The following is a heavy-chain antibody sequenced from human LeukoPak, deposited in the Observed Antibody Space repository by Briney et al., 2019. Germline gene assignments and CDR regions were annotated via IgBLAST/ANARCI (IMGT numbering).Heavy chain of an antibody. CDR1: GFTFSSYA. V-gene: IGHV3-23*01. Sequence: GGSLTLTCAASGFTFSSYAMSWVRQTPGKGLEWVSCIRSSGTRTYYADSVKGRLTISRDNSKNTLYLQMNSLRAEDTALYSCAKDYGGKCDAFDIWG. CDR2: IRSSGTRT. J-gene: IGHJ3*02. D-gene: IGHD4-23*01. CDR3: AKDYGGKCDAFDI.